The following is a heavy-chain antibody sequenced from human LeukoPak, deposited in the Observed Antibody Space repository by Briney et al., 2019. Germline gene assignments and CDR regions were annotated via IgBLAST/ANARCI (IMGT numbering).Heavy chain of an antibody. Sequence: PSETLSLTCTVSGGSISRYYWSWIRQPPGKGLEWIGYIYYSGSTNYKPSLTSRVTISVDTSKNQFSLKLSSVTAADTAVYYCARAPKLRFLEWLLLDYWGQGTLVTVSS. J-gene: IGHJ4*02. CDR1: GGSISRYY. CDR3: ARAPKLRFLEWLLLDY. V-gene: IGHV4-59*01. D-gene: IGHD3-3*01. CDR2: IYYSGST.